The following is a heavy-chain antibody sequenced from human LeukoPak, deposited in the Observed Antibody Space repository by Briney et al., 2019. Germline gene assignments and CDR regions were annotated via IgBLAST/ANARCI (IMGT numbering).Heavy chain of an antibody. V-gene: IGHV4-34*01. CDR2: INHSGST. CDR3: ARGGYSYGVGYLTHDAFDI. Sequence: PSETLSLTCAVYGGSFSGYYSSWIRQPPGKGLEWIGEINHSGSTNYNPPLKSRVTMSVDTSKNQFSLKLSSVTAADTAVYYCARGGYSYGVGYLTHDAFDIWGQGTMVTVSS. D-gene: IGHD5-18*01. CDR1: GGSFSGYY. J-gene: IGHJ3*02.